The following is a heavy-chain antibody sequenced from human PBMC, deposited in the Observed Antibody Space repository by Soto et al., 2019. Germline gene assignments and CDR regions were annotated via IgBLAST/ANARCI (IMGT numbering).Heavy chain of an antibody. J-gene: IGHJ6*04. D-gene: IGHD2-15*01. Sequence: SVKVSCKASGGTFSSYTISWVRQAPGQGLEWMGRIIPILGIANYAQKFQGRVTITADKSTSTAYMELSSLRSEDTAVYYCARDLGSVCIGVSSHPSYNGTDVWGKGTTVTVS. CDR1: GGTFSSYT. V-gene: IGHV1-69*04. CDR2: IIPILGIA. CDR3: ARDLGSVCIGVSSHPSYNGTDV.